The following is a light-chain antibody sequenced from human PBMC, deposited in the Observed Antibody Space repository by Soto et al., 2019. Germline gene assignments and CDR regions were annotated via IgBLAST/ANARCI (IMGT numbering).Light chain of an antibody. CDR2: AAS. J-gene: IGKJ2*01. CDR3: LQDYNYPRT. CDR1: QSISND. Sequence: DIQMTQSPSSLSASVGDRVTITCRASQSISNDLYWYQQKPGKAPKLLIYAASSLQGGVPSRFSGSGSGTDFTLTISSLQPEDFATYYCLQDYNYPRTFGQGTKLEIK. V-gene: IGKV1-39*01.